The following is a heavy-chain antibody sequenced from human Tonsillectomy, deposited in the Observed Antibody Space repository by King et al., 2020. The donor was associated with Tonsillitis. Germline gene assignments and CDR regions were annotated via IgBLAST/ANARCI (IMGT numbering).Heavy chain of an antibody. V-gene: IGHV3-30-3*01. Sequence: VQLVESGGGVVQPGMSLRLSCAASGFTFISYAMHWVRQAPGKGLEWVAVISYDGSNKYYADSVKGRFTISRDNSKNTLYLQMNSLRAEDTAVYYCARDRTLPQQLVGTFDMWGQGTMVTVSS. CDR3: ARDRTLPQQLVGTFDM. CDR2: ISYDGSNK. J-gene: IGHJ3*02. D-gene: IGHD6-6*01. CDR1: GFTFISYA.